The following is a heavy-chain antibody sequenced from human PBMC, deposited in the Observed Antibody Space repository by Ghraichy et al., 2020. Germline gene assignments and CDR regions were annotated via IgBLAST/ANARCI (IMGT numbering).Heavy chain of an antibody. V-gene: IGHV4-59*01. CDR1: GDSISNYY. D-gene: IGHD4-11*01. CDR2: ISYSGST. J-gene: IGHJ4*02. CDR3: ASIYDYSNYYLDN. Sequence: SETLSLTCSVSGDSISNYYWSWIRQPPGKGLEWIGYISYSGSTNYNPSLKSRVTISVDKSRNQFSLKLTSVTAADTAVYYCASIYDYSNYYLDNWGQGTLVTVSS.